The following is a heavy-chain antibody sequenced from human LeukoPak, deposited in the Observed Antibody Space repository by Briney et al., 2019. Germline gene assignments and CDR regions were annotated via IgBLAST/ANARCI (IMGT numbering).Heavy chain of an antibody. D-gene: IGHD6-19*01. CDR1: GFTFSSYG. J-gene: IGHJ4*02. CDR2: IWYDGSNK. V-gene: IGHV3-33*01. CDR3: ARDYAVVAGTEYYFDY. Sequence: GRSLRLSCAASGFTFSSYGVHWVRQAPGKGLEWVAVIWYDGSNKYYADSVKGRFTISRDNSKNTLYLQMNSLRAEDTAVYYCARDYAVVAGTEYYFDYWGQGTLVTVSS.